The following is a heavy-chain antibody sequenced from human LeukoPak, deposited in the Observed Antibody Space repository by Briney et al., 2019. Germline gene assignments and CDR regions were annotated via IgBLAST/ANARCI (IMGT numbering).Heavy chain of an antibody. Sequence: GGSLRLSCAASGFTFSSYAMSWVRQAPGKGLEWVSAISGSGGSTYYADSVKGRFTISRDNSKNTLYLQMNSLRAEDTAVYYCAKDTHSSGWQEYYFDYWGQGTLVTVSS. CDR1: GFTFSSYA. V-gene: IGHV3-23*01. CDR3: AKDTHSSGWQEYYFDY. D-gene: IGHD6-19*01. J-gene: IGHJ4*02. CDR2: ISGSGGST.